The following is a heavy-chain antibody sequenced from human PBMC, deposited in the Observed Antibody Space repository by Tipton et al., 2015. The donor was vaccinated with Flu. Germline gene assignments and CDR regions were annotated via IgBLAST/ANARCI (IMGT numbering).Heavy chain of an antibody. V-gene: IGHV4-61*02. CDR1: GDSISTGSPY. CDR3: SRDFCSGGFCYPDY. J-gene: IGHJ4*02. D-gene: IGHD2-15*01. Sequence: TLSLTCNVSGDSISTGSPYWNWIRQPAGKALEWIGRIYTTGSTTYNPSLKSRVTISLDTSKNQFALKLSSVTAADTAVYYCSRDFCSGGFCYPDYWGQGTLVTVFS. CDR2: IYTTGST.